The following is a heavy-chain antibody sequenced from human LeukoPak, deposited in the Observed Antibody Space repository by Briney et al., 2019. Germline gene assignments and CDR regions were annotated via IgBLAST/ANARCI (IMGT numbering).Heavy chain of an antibody. J-gene: IGHJ4*02. CDR3: ARDSWELSLYTTYFDY. CDR1: GYTFTNCY. Sequence: SCKASGYTFTNCYMHWVRQAPGKGLEWVAVISYDGSNKYYADSVKGRFTISRDNSKNTLYLQMNSLRAEDTAVYYCARDSWELSLYTTYFDYWGQGTLVTVSS. V-gene: IGHV3-30*19. D-gene: IGHD3-16*02. CDR2: ISYDGSNK.